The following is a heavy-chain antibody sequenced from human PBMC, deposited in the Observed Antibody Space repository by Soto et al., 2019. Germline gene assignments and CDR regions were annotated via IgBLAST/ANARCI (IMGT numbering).Heavy chain of an antibody. D-gene: IGHD2-21*01. V-gene: IGHV3-7*01. Sequence: GGSLRLSCAASGFTFSSYWVSWVRQAPGKGLEWVANIHQDGSEKNYLDSVKGRFTISRDNAKNSLYLHMNSLRADDTAVYYCASARHIGPWGQGTLVTVSS. CDR1: GFTFSSYW. CDR2: IHQDGSEK. J-gene: IGHJ5*02. CDR3: ASARHIGP.